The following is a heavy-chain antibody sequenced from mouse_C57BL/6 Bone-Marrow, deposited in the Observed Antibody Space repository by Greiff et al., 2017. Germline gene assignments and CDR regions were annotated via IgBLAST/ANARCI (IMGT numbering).Heavy chain of an antibody. V-gene: IGHV1-84*01. D-gene: IGHD1-3*01. CDR1: GYTFNDYY. CDR3: ARTGTRFNN. CDR2: LYPGSSNT. J-gene: IGHJ2*01. Sequence: VQLQQSGPELVKPGASVKISCMASGYTFNDYYINWVKQRPGQGLEWIGWLYPGSSNTKYNEKFKGKATLTVDISSSTAYMQLSSLTSENSTVYFSARTGTRFNNWSRGTTLAVTS.